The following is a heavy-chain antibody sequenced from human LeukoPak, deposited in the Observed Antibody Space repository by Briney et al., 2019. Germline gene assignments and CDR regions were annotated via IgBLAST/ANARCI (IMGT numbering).Heavy chain of an antibody. V-gene: IGHV4-31*03. CDR2: MYYSGST. J-gene: IGHJ6*04. Sequence: SETLSLTCTVSGGSISSGGYYWSWIRQHPGKGLEWIGYMYYSGSTYYNPSLKSRVTISVDTSKNQFSLKLSSVTAADMAVYYGERFLRPRGDYYYSGRDVGGKGTRVTVS. CDR3: ERFLRPRGDYYYSGRDV. CDR1: GGSISSGGYY. D-gene: IGHD3-3*01.